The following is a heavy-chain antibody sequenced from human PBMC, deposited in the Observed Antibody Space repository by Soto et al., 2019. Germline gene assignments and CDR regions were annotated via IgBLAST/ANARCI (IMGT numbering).Heavy chain of an antibody. CDR2: ISSGSKTI. V-gene: IGHV3-48*02. D-gene: IGHD3-9*01. CDR3: AREDILGTRSFDY. Sequence: PGGSLRLSCAASGFTFSGYSVNWVRQAPGKGLEWVSYISSGSKTIYYADSVKGRFTVSRDNARNSQYLQMNSLRDEDTAVYYRAREDILGTRSFDYWGQGTLVTVSS. CDR1: GFTFSGYS. J-gene: IGHJ4*02.